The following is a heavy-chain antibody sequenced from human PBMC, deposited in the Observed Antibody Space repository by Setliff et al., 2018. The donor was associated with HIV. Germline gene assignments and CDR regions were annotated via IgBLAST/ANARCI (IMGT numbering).Heavy chain of an antibody. D-gene: IGHD5-12*01. Sequence: PGESLKISCAASGFTFDKYWMHWVRQAPGKGLVWVSRVNSDGSSKTYADSVKDRFTISRDNAKNTLYLQMNSLRAEDTGVYYCHSGYDTEEQSYFDYWGQGTLVTVYS. CDR3: HSGYDTEEQSYFDY. CDR2: VNSDGSSK. J-gene: IGHJ4*02. V-gene: IGHV3-74*01. CDR1: GFTFDKYW.